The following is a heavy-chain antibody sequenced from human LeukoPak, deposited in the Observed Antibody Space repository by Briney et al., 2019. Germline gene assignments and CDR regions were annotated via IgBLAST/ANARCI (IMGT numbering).Heavy chain of an antibody. Sequence: ASVTVSFKASGYTFTDYYYHWVRQPHGQEYEWVAYINTNSGCTNYAQKLRGRITMNSDTSINTAYMELSRLRYDDTAVYYCARGGVIFDYWGQGSLVTV. CDR2: INTNSGCT. CDR1: GYTFTDYY. J-gene: IGHJ4*02. V-gene: IGHV1-2*02. CDR3: ARGGVIFDY. D-gene: IGHD2/OR15-2a*01.